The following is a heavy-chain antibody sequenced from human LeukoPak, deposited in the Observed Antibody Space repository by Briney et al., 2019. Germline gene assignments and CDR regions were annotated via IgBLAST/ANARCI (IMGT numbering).Heavy chain of an antibody. CDR2: ITGSGDGT. CDR3: VKGFVHPTYYFDY. V-gene: IGHV3-23*01. CDR1: GFTFSSYA. D-gene: IGHD3-10*01. Sequence: GGSLRLSCATSGFTFSSYAMMWVRQXPGKRLEWXSSITGSGDGTYYADSVRGRFTISRDNSDNTLYLQVNSLRAEDTAVYFCVKGFVHPTYYFDYWGQGTLVTVSS. J-gene: IGHJ4*02.